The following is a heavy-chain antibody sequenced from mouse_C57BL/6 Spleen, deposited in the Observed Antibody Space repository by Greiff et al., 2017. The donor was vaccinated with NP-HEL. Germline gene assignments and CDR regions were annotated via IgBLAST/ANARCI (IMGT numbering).Heavy chain of an antibody. CDR3: ARGYYGSSYGYAMDY. CDR1: GFTFSSYA. V-gene: IGHV5-4*03. J-gene: IGHJ4*01. D-gene: IGHD1-1*01. Sequence: EVKVVESGGGLVKPGGSLKLSCAASGFTFSSYAMSWVRQTPEKRLEWVATISDGGSYTYYPDNVKGRFTISRDNAKNNLYLQMSHLKSEDTAMYYCARGYYGSSYGYAMDYWGQGTSVTVSS. CDR2: ISDGGSYT.